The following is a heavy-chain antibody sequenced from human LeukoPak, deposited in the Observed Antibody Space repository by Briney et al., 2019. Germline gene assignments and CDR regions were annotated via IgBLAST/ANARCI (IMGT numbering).Heavy chain of an antibody. D-gene: IGHD4-17*01. Sequence: PSETLSLTCAVYGGSFSGYFWSWIRQPPGKGLEWIGQINDGGSTNYNPSLKGRVTISVDTSKSQFSLKLSSVTAADTAVYYCARGTGATVLDYWGQGTLVTVSS. V-gene: IGHV4-34*01. CDR1: GGSFSGYF. CDR3: ARGTGATVLDY. J-gene: IGHJ4*02. CDR2: INDGGST.